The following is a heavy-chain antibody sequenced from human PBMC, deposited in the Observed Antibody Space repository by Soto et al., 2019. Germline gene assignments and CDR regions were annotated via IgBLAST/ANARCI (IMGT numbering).Heavy chain of an antibody. V-gene: IGHV4-31*03. CDR1: GGSISSGGSY. CDR2: IYYSGSF. D-gene: IGHD2-15*01. Sequence: SETLSLTCTVSGGSISSGGSYWSRIRQRPGKGLEWIGYIYYSGSFYYNPSLKGRVTISVDTSKNQFTLKLSSVTAADTAVYYCARDCSGGSCTGEYFQHWGQGTLVTVSS. J-gene: IGHJ1*01. CDR3: ARDCSGGSCTGEYFQH.